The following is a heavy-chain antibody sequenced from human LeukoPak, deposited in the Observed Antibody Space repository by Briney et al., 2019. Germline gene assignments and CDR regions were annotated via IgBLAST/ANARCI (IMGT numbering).Heavy chain of an antibody. CDR3: AKDFTPLRQRFGGHDY. CDR2: ISWNSGSI. Sequence: PGGSLRLSCAASGFTFDDYAMHWVRQAPGKGLEWVSGISWNSGSIGYADSVKGRFTISRDNAKNSLYLQMNSLRAEDTALYYCAKDFTPLRQRFGGHDYWGQGTLVTVSS. D-gene: IGHD3-16*01. V-gene: IGHV3-9*01. CDR1: GFTFDDYA. J-gene: IGHJ4*02.